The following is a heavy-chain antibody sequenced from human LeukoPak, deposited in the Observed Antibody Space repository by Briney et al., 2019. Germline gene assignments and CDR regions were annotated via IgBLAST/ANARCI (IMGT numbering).Heavy chain of an antibody. V-gene: IGHV4-59*01. CDR3: ARLYNSDWYAFDC. CDR2: IYYRGST. Sequence: SETLSLTCTVSGGSISSYYWSWIRQPPGKGLEWIGYIYYRGSTNYNPSLKSRVTISVDTSKNQFSLKLSSVTAADTAVYYCARLYNSDWYAFDCWGQGTLVTVSS. D-gene: IGHD6-19*01. J-gene: IGHJ4*02. CDR1: GGSISSYY.